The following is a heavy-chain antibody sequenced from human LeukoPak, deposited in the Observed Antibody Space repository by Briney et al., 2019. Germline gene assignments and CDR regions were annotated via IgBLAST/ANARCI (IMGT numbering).Heavy chain of an antibody. Sequence: ASVKVSCKASGGTFSSYAISWVRQAPGQGLEWMGIINPSGGNTNYAQKFQGRVTMTRDTSTSTVYMELSSLRSGDTAVYYCARFAVHRRLAVAGQFGLDYWGQGTLVTVSS. CDR3: ARFAVHRRLAVAGQFGLDY. CDR1: GGTFSSYA. D-gene: IGHD6-19*01. CDR2: INPSGGNT. J-gene: IGHJ4*02. V-gene: IGHV1-46*01.